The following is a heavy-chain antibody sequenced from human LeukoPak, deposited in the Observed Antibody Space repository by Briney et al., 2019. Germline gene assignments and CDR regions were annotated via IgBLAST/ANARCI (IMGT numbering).Heavy chain of an antibody. V-gene: IGHV4-61*02. Sequence: SETLSLTCTVSGGSISSGSDYWSWIPQPGGKGLEGIGRIYTRGSTNYNPALKSRVSISVDTAKTQFSMKLSSVPAADTPVYYCARGPIAARHPPCFDPWGQGTLVTVSS. J-gene: IGHJ5*02. CDR3: ARGPIAARHPPCFDP. CDR2: IYTRGST. D-gene: IGHD6-6*01. CDR1: GGSISSGSDY.